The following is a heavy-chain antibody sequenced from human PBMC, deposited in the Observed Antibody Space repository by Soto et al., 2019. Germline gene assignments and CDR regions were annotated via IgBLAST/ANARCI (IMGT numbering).Heavy chain of an antibody. CDR3: AHRKVWNSLYYYYGMDV. D-gene: IGHD3-16*01. J-gene: IGHJ6*02. CDR2: IYWNDDK. Sequence: SGPTLVKPTQTLTLTCTFSGFSLSTSGVGVGWIRQPPGKALEWLALIYWNDDKRYSPSLKSRLTITKDTSKNQVVLTMTNMDPVDTATYYCAHRKVWNSLYYYYGMDVWGQGTTVTVSS. CDR1: GFSLSTSGVG. V-gene: IGHV2-5*01.